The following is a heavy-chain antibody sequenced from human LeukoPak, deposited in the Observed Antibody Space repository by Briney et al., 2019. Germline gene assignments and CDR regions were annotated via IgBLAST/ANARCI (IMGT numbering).Heavy chain of an antibody. Sequence: GGSLRLSCAASGFTFSSYSMNWVRQAPGKGLEWVSSISSSSSYIYYADSVKGRFTTSRDNAKNSLYLQMNSLRAEDTAVYYCARDRYSGYGAFDYWGQGTLVTVSS. CDR3: ARDRYSGYGAFDY. J-gene: IGHJ4*02. D-gene: IGHD5-12*01. V-gene: IGHV3-21*01. CDR2: ISSSSSYI. CDR1: GFTFSSYS.